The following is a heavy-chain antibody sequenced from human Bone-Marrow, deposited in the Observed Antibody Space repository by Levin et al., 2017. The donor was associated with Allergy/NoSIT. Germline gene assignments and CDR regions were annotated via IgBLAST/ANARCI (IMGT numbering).Heavy chain of an antibody. CDR1: GGSFSGYY. CDR3: ARGGYDILTGPPGRWFDP. CDR2: INHSGST. D-gene: IGHD3-9*01. V-gene: IGHV4-34*01. Sequence: SQTLSLTCAVYGGSFSGYYWSWIRQPPGKGLEWIGEINHSGSTNYNPSLKSRVTISVDTSKNQFSLKLSSVTAADTAVYYCARGGYDILTGPPGRWFDPWGQGTLVTVSS. J-gene: IGHJ5*02.